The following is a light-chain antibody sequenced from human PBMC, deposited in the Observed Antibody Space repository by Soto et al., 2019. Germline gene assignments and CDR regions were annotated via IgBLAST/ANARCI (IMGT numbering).Light chain of an antibody. CDR2: TNT. CDR3: AAWDDSLNSVI. Sequence: QSVLTQPPSASGTPGQSVSISCSGSRSNIGTNPVNWYQQLPGTAPKLLFYTNTQRPSGVPDRFSASKSGTSASLAISGLQSEDEADYYCAAWDDSLNSVIFGGGTKSPS. J-gene: IGLJ2*01. CDR1: RSNIGTNP. V-gene: IGLV1-44*01.